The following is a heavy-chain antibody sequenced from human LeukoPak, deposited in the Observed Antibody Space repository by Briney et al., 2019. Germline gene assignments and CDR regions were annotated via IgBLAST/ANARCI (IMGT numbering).Heavy chain of an antibody. V-gene: IGHV4-59*08. CDR3: TASTAHYDILTGYFDY. Sequence: SETLSLTCTVSGGSISSYYWSWIRQPPGKGLEWIGYIYYSGSTNYNPSLKSRVTISVDTSESQFSLKLSSVTAADTAVYYCTASTAHYDILTGYFDYWGQGTLVTVSS. D-gene: IGHD3-9*01. CDR2: IYYSGST. CDR1: GGSISSYY. J-gene: IGHJ4*02.